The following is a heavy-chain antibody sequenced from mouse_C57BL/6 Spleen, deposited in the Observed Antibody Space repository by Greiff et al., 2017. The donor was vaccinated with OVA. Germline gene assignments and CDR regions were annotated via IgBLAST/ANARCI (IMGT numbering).Heavy chain of an antibody. CDR3: AREGIIYDYDEVGYFDY. CDR1: GFTFSSYA. V-gene: IGHV5-4*01. Sequence: EVHLVESGGGLVKPGGSLKLSCAASGFTFSSYAMSWVRQTPEKRLEWVATISDGGSYTYYPDNVKGRFTISRDNAKNNLYLQMSHLKSEDTAMYYCAREGIIYDYDEVGYFDYWGQGTTLTVSS. D-gene: IGHD2-4*01. J-gene: IGHJ2*01. CDR2: ISDGGSYT.